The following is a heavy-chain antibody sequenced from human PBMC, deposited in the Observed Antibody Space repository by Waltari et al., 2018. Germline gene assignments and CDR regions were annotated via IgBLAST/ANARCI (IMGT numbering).Heavy chain of an antibody. Sequence: EVQLVESGGGLVQPGGSLRLSCAASGFTFSSYWMSWVRQAPGKGLEWVANIKQDGREKYYVDSVKGRFTISRYNAKNSLYLQMNSLRAEDTAGYYCARAPRGATKLDYWGQGTLVTVSS. CDR1: GFTFSSYW. D-gene: IGHD1-26*01. V-gene: IGHV3-7*01. CDR3: ARAPRGATKLDY. J-gene: IGHJ4*02. CDR2: IKQDGREK.